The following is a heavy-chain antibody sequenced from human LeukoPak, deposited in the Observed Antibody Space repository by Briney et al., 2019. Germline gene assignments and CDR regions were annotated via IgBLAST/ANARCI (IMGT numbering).Heavy chain of an antibody. V-gene: IGHV3-66*01. Sequence: PGGSLRLSCAASGFTFSSNYMAWVRQAPGKGLEWVSVIYSGGNTYYADSVKGRFTISRDNSKNTLYLQMNSLRAEDTAVYYCTRAGSSGWYAFDIWGQGTMVTVSS. J-gene: IGHJ3*02. CDR1: GFTFSSNY. CDR3: TRAGSSGWYAFDI. CDR2: IYSGGNT. D-gene: IGHD6-19*01.